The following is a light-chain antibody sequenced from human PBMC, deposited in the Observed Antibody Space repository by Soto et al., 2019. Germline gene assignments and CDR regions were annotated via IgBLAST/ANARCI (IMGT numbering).Light chain of an antibody. V-gene: IGKV3-20*01. CDR3: PKYGSSPPWT. CDR1: QSVSSSY. CDR2: GAS. Sequence: IVLTQSPGTLSLSPGERATLSCRASQSVSSSYLAWYQQKPGQAPRLLIYGASSRATGIPDRFSGRGSGTDFTLTISRLEPEDFAVYYCPKYGSSPPWTFGQGTQVEIK. J-gene: IGKJ1*01.